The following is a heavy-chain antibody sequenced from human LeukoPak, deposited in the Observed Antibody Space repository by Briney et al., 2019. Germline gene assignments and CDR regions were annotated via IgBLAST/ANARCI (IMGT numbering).Heavy chain of an antibody. Sequence: SETLSLTCTVSGGSISSSSYYWGWIRQPPGKGLEWIGSIYYSGSTYYNPSLKGRVTISVDTSKNQFSLKLSSVTAADTAVYYCARRSGCSSIYCSNWFDPWGQGTLVTVSS. D-gene: IGHD2-2*01. CDR1: GGSISSSSYY. V-gene: IGHV4-39*01. CDR3: ARRSGCSSIYCSNWFDP. CDR2: IYYSGST. J-gene: IGHJ5*02.